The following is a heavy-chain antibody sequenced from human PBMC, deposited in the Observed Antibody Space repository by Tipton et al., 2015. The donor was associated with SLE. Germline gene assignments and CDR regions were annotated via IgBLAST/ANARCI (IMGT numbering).Heavy chain of an antibody. Sequence: TLSLTCAVYGGSFSGYYWSWIRQPPGKGLEWIGEINHSGSTNYNPSLKSRVTISVDTSKNQFSLKLSSVTAADTAVYYCAGGGSGGSLLDYWGQGTLVTVSS. D-gene: IGHD2-15*01. CDR1: GGSFSGYY. CDR3: AGGGSGGSLLDY. CDR2: INHSGST. J-gene: IGHJ4*02. V-gene: IGHV4-34*01.